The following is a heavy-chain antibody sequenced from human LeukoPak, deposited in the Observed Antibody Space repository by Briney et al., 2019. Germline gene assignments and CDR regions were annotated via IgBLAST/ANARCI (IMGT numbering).Heavy chain of an antibody. D-gene: IGHD6-19*01. CDR1: GGSISSGDYY. Sequence: SETLSLTCTVSGGSISSGDYYWSWIRQPPGKGLEWIGYIYYSGSTYYNPSLKSRVTISVDTSKNQFSLKLSSVTAADTAVYYGARGRTAVAGLPTHPFDYWGQGTLVTVSS. CDR2: IYYSGST. V-gene: IGHV4-30-4*08. J-gene: IGHJ4*02. CDR3: ARGRTAVAGLPTHPFDY.